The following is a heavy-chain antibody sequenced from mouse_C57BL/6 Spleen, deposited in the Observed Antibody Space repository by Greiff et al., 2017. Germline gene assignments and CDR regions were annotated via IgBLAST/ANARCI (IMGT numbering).Heavy chain of an antibody. V-gene: IGHV1-15*01. Sequence: VQLQQSGAELVRPGASVTLSCKASGYTFTDYEMHWVKQTPVHGLEWIGAIDPETGGTAYNQKFKGKAILTADKSSSTAYMELRSLTSEDSAVYYCETGLPFAYWGQGTLVTVSA. CDR2: IDPETGGT. J-gene: IGHJ3*01. CDR1: GYTFTDYE. CDR3: ETGLPFAY. D-gene: IGHD4-1*01.